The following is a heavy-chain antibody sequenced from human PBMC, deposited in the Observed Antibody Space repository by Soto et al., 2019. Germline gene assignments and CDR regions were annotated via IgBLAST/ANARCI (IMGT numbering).Heavy chain of an antibody. J-gene: IGHJ4*02. V-gene: IGHV4-39*01. CDR2: IYFRGNT. CDR3: ARREGLAIIAYYFDF. Sequence: QLQLQESGPGLVKPSETLSLTCSVSGDSINSDKYYWGWFRQPPGKGLEWIGSIYFRGNTYHNPPLKSRVTMILGESKGPFPLKLTSVPAADSAVSFVARREGLAIIAYYFDFGGQGALVTFSS. D-gene: IGHD6-19*01. CDR1: GDSINSDKYY.